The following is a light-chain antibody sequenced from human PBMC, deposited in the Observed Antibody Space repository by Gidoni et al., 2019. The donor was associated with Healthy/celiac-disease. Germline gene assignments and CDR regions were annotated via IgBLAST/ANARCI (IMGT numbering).Light chain of an antibody. CDR1: QSISSY. J-gene: IGKJ1*01. Sequence: DIQMTQSPSSLSASVGDRVTITCRAIQSISSYLNWYQQKPGKAPKRLIYAASSLQSGVPSRFSGSGAGKDFTLTISSLQHEDFATYYCQQSYSTPGTFGQGTQVEIK. CDR3: QQSYSTPGT. CDR2: AAS. V-gene: IGKV1-39*01.